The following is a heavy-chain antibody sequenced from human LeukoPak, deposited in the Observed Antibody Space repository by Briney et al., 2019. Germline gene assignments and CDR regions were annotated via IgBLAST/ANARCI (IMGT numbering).Heavy chain of an antibody. D-gene: IGHD1-1*01. V-gene: IGHV3-21*01. J-gene: IGHJ4*02. CDR3: VRDAVYWNEGRFEY. CDR2: ISASSSYI. CDR1: GFTFSSYS. Sequence: GGSLRLSCAASGFTFSSYSMNWVRQAPGKGLERVSYISASSSYIYDADSVKGRFTISRDNANNSLYLQMNSLRVEDTAIYYCVRDAVYWNEGRFEYWGQGTLVTVSS.